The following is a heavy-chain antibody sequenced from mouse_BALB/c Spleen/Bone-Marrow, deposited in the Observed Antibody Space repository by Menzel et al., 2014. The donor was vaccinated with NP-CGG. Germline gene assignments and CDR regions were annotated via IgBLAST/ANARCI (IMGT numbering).Heavy chain of an antibody. CDR2: IWAGGST. V-gene: IGHV2-9*02. D-gene: IGHD2-3*01. J-gene: IGHJ4*01. CDR1: GFSLTSYG. Sequence: QVQLQQSGPGLVAPSQSPSITCTVSGFSLTSYGVHWVRQPPGKGLEWLGVIWAGGSTNYNSALMSRLSISKDNSKSQVFLKMNRLQTDDTAMNYCARDNGYCVDYAMDYWGQGTSVTVSS. CDR3: ARDNGYCVDYAMDY.